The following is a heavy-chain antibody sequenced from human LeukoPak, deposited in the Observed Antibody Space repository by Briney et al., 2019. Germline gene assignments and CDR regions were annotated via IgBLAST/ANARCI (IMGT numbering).Heavy chain of an antibody. CDR1: SGSISSSTYY. J-gene: IGHJ4*02. CDR2: IYYTGST. Sequence: SETLSLTCTVSSGSISSSTYYWGWIRQPPGKGLEWIGTIYYTGSTYYNPSLKSRVTISVDTSNNQFSLKLTSVTAADTAVYYCARQVYDILTPLFDYWGQGTLVTVSS. CDR3: ARQVYDILTPLFDY. D-gene: IGHD3-9*01. V-gene: IGHV4-39*01.